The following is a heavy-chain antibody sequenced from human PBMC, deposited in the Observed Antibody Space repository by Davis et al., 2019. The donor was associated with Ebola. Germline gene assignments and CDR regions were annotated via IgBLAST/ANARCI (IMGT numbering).Heavy chain of an antibody. CDR3: AKAPWELPRFDY. D-gene: IGHD1-26*01. CDR1: GFTFADYA. V-gene: IGHV3-9*01. CDR2: ISWNSGSI. J-gene: IGHJ4*02. Sequence: PGGSLRLSCAASGFTFADYAMHWVRQAPGKGLEWVSGISWNSGSIGYADSVKGRFTISRDNAKNSLYLQMNSLRAEDTALYYCAKAPWELPRFDYWGQGTLVTVSS.